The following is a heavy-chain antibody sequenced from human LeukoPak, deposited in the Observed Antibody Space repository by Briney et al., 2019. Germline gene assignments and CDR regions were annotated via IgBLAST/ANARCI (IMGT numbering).Heavy chain of an antibody. CDR3: ARDQSDYPYNWFDP. CDR2: IYTSGST. V-gene: IGHV4-4*07. Sequence: SETLSPTCTVSGGSISSYYWSWIRQPAGKGLEWIGRIYTSGSTNYNPSLKSRVTMSVDTSKNQFSLKLSSVTAADTAVYYCARDQSDYPYNWFDPWGQGTLVTVSS. CDR1: GGSISSYY. J-gene: IGHJ5*02. D-gene: IGHD4-17*01.